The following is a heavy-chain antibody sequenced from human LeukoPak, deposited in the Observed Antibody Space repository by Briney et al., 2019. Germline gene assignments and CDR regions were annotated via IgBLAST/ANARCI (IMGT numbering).Heavy chain of an antibody. D-gene: IGHD3-10*01. CDR1: GYSISSSSYY. CDR3: ARHGRRMVRGNYYFDY. J-gene: IGHJ4*02. Sequence: PSETLSLTCTVSGYSISSSSYYWDWIRQPPGKGLEWIGSIYYSGSTYYNPSLKSRVTISVDTSKNQFSLKLTSVTAADTAVYYCARHGRRMVRGNYYFDYWGQGTLVTVSS. CDR2: IYYSGST. V-gene: IGHV4-39*01.